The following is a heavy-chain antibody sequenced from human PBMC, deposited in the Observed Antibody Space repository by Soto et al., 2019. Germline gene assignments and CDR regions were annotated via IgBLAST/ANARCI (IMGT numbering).Heavy chain of an antibody. CDR2: IKQDGSEK. CDR1: GFTFSSYW. CDR3: ARDTTRNSNYYYYYMDV. J-gene: IGHJ6*03. V-gene: IGHV3-7*03. D-gene: IGHD4-4*01. Sequence: GGSLRLSCAASGFTFSSYWMSWVRQAPGKGLEWVTNIKQDGSEKYYVDSVKGRFTISRDNAKNSLYLQMNSLRAEDTAVYYCARDTTRNSNYYYYYMDVWGKGTTVTVSS.